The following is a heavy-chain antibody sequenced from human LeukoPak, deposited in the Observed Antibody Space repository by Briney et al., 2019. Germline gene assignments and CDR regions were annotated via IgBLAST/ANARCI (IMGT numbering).Heavy chain of an antibody. Sequence: SVKVSCKASGGTFSSYAISWVRQAPGQGLEWMGGIIPIFGTANYAQKFQGGVTITADESTSTAYMELSSLRSEDTAVYYCAKVSIGYCSGGSCYSFVYWGQGTLVTVSS. CDR2: IIPIFGTA. J-gene: IGHJ4*02. V-gene: IGHV1-69*13. D-gene: IGHD2-15*01. CDR3: AKVSIGYCSGGSCYSFVY. CDR1: GGTFSSYA.